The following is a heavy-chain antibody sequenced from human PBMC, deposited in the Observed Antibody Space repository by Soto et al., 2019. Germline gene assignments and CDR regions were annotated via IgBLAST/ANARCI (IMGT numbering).Heavy chain of an antibody. J-gene: IGHJ4*02. CDR2: ILPSFRTT. Sequence: QVQLVQSGAEVKKPGSSVKVSCKASGGTFNTNAYTISWVRQGPGQGLEWMGGILPSFRTTNYAQRFQGRVTFTADDSTSTSYMELGSLRVVDTAVYYCARLSLDNWGQGTLVTVSS. V-gene: IGHV1-69*12. D-gene: IGHD2-2*03. CDR1: GGTFNTNAYT. CDR3: ARLSLDN.